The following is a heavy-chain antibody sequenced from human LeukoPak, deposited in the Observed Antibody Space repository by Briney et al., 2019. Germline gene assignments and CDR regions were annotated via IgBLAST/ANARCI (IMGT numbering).Heavy chain of an antibody. V-gene: IGHV4-59*01. D-gene: IGHD6-13*01. CDR2: IYYSGST. Sequence: SETLSLTCTVSGGSMSPFYWSWIRQPPGKGLEWIGYIYYSGSTNYNPSLKSRVTILVDTSKNQFSLKLSSVTAADTAVYFCARELGGSSWYYYYYMDVWGKGTTVTISS. CDR1: GGSMSPFY. CDR3: ARELGGSSWYYYYYMDV. J-gene: IGHJ6*03.